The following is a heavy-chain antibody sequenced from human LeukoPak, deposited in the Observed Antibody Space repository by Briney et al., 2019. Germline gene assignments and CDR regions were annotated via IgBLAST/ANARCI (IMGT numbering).Heavy chain of an antibody. CDR1: GYSFTTYW. CDR2: IYPGDSDT. J-gene: IGHJ4*02. Sequence: GESLKISCKGSGYSFTTYWIGWVRQMPGKGLEWMGIIYPGDSDTRYSPSFQGQVTISADKSISTAYLQWSSLKASDTAMYYCARERDTGGIAVAEFDYWGQGTLVTVSS. D-gene: IGHD6-19*01. CDR3: ARERDTGGIAVAEFDY. V-gene: IGHV5-51*01.